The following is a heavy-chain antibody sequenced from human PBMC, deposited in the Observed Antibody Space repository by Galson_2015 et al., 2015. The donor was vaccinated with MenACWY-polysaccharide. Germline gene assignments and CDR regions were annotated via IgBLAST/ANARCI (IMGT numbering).Heavy chain of an antibody. Sequence: ALRLSCAAFGFTFRNHGMHWVRQAPGKGLEWVAVIYYDGSNKYYADSVKGRFTISRDNSKNTLDLQMNSLRGEDTGVYYCARDRTSRYIDVWGKDTTVTVSS. CDR3: ARDRTSRYIDV. D-gene: IGHD1-7*01. J-gene: IGHJ6*03. CDR1: GFTFRNHG. V-gene: IGHV3-33*01. CDR2: IYYDGSNK.